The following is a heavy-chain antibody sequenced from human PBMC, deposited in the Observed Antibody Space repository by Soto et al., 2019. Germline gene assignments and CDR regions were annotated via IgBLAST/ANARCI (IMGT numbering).Heavy chain of an antibody. CDR2: INAGNGNT. V-gene: IGHV1-3*01. Sequence: ASVNVSCKASGYTFTSHAMHWVRQAPGQRLECMGWINAGNGNTKYSQKFQGRVTITRDTSTSTAYMELSSLRSEDTAMYYCARPESGGSYLFDYWGQGTLVTV. D-gene: IGHD1-26*01. CDR3: ARPESGGSYLFDY. J-gene: IGHJ4*02. CDR1: GYTFTSHA.